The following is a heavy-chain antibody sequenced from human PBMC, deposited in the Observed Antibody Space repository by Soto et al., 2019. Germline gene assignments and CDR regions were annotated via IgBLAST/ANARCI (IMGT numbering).Heavy chain of an antibody. D-gene: IGHD3-22*01. CDR1: GFTFRNYA. CDR2: ISSNGGNT. CDR3: VKDIGYDYSSYDFFDY. V-gene: IGHV3-64D*06. J-gene: IGHJ4*02. Sequence: GGSLRLSCSASGFTFRNYAMNWVRQAPGSGLEYVSAISSNGGNTHYADSVKGRFAISRDNSKNTLYLQMSSLSAEDTAVYYRVKDIGYDYSSYDFFDYWGQGTLVTVSS.